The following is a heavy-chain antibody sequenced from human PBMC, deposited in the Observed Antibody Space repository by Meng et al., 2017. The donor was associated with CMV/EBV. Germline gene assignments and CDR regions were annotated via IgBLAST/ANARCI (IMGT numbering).Heavy chain of an antibody. V-gene: IGHV3-11*05. D-gene: IGHD1-1*01. CDR1: GFKFSDYY. J-gene: IGHJ4*02. Sequence: QVHLVESEGGLVKPGGSLTLSCAASGFKFSDYYMSWIRQAPVEGLEWISYISSTSSHTNYADSVKGRFTISRDNAKNSLFLQMNSLRAEDTAIYYCATAGLRWTTVQRTLDSWGQGTLVTVSS. CDR2: ISSTSSHT. CDR3: ATAGLRWTTVQRTLDS.